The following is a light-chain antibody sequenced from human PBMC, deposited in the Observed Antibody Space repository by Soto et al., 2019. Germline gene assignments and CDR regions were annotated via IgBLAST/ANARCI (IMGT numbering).Light chain of an antibody. Sequence: DVVLTQSPLSLPVTVGQPASISCRSSHSLVYRDGDTFLSWIHQRPGQSPRRLIYKVSNRESGVPERFSVNGSDHDFELEIARVEAEDVGIYYCMQASFWPPYAFGQGTRLEIK. CDR1: HSLVYRDGDTF. CDR2: KVS. V-gene: IGKV2-30*01. CDR3: MQASFWPPYA. J-gene: IGKJ2*01.